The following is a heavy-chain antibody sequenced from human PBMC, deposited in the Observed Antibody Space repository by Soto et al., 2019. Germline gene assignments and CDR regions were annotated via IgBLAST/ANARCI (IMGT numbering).Heavy chain of an antibody. Sequence: EVQLVESGGGLVQPGGSLRLSCAASGFTFSGYWMHWVRQAPGKGLVWVSRINSDGSSTSYADSVKGRFTISRDNAKNTLYLQMNSLGAEDTAVYYCARCGYTYGYDGDVWGQGTTVTVSS. V-gene: IGHV3-74*01. CDR3: ARCGYTYGYDGDV. CDR2: INSDGSST. D-gene: IGHD5-18*01. CDR1: GFTFSGYW. J-gene: IGHJ6*02.